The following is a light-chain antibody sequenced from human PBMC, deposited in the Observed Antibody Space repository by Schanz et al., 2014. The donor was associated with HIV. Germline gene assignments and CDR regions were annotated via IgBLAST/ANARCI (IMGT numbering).Light chain of an antibody. V-gene: IGKV3-20*01. CDR3: QQYDNSAFT. CDR1: QSVSGSY. CDR2: GAS. Sequence: ETVMTQSPATLSVSPGERATLSCRASQSVSGSYLAWYQVKPAQAPRLLIYGASSRASGIPDRFSGSGSGTDFTLTISRLEPEDSAVYFCQQYDNSAFTFGPGTKVQI. J-gene: IGKJ3*01.